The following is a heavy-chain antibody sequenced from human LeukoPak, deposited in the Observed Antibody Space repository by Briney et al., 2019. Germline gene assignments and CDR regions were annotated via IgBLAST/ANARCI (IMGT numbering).Heavy chain of an antibody. D-gene: IGHD5-18*01. CDR3: ARVREKGRLSTAMVEDYYYYMDV. CDR1: GGTFSSYA. CDR2: IIPIFGTA. J-gene: IGHJ6*03. V-gene: IGHV1-69*01. Sequence: SVKVSCKASGGTFSSYAISWVRQAPGQGLEWMGGIIPIFGTANYAQKFQGRVTITADESTSTAYMELSSLRSEDTAVYYCARVREKGRLSTAMVEDYYYYMDVWGKGTTVTVSS.